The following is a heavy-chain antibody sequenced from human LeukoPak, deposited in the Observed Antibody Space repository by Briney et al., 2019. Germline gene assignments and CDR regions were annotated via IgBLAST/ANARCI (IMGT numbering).Heavy chain of an antibody. CDR3: ATTVYGSFDY. Sequence: VASVTVSCKVSGYTLTELSMHWVRQAPGKGREWMGGFDPEDGETIYAQKFQGRVTMTEDTSTDTAYMELSSLRSEDTAVYYCATTVYGSFDYWGQGTLVTVSS. V-gene: IGHV1-24*01. D-gene: IGHD3-10*01. CDR1: GYTLTELS. CDR2: FDPEDGET. J-gene: IGHJ4*02.